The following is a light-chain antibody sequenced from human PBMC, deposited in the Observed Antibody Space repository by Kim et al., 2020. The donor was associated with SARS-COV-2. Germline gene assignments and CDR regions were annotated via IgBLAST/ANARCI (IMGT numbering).Light chain of an antibody. J-gene: IGKJ1*01. V-gene: IGKV1-12*01. Sequence: ASVGDRVTIPCRASQGISSWLAWYQQKPGKAPKFLIYGASSLQSGVPSRFSGSGSGTEFTLTITSLQPEDCATYYCQQTNSVPPTFGQGTKVDIK. CDR3: QQTNSVPPT. CDR1: QGISSW. CDR2: GAS.